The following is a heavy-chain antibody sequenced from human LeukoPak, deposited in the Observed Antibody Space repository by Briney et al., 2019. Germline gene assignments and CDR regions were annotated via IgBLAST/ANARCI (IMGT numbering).Heavy chain of an antibody. D-gene: IGHD4-23*01. CDR1: GGSISSSHW. CDR3: AQREITVADYAFEI. V-gene: IGHV4-4*02. J-gene: IGHJ3*02. CDR2: VYHTGTT. Sequence: SETLSLTCTVSGGSISSSHWWSWIRQPPGKGLEWIGEVYHTGTTNYKSSFTSRVAILVDKSKNQLSLRMTSVTAADTAVYYCAQREITVADYAFEIWGQGTMVTVSS.